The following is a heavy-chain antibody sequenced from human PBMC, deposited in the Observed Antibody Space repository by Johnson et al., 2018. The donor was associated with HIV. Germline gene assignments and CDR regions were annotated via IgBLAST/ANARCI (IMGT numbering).Heavy chain of an antibody. CDR1: GFTFSDYY. CDR3: TRERDDAFDI. CDR2: ITSSGSPR. J-gene: IGHJ3*02. Sequence: QVQLVESGGGLVQPGGHLRLSCAASGFTFSDYYMSWIRQAPGKGPEWVSYITSSGSPRYYADSVKGRFTISSDNAKNSLYLQMHNLGAEDTAVYYCTRERDDAFDIWGQGTMVTVSA. D-gene: IGHD5-24*01. V-gene: IGHV3-11*04.